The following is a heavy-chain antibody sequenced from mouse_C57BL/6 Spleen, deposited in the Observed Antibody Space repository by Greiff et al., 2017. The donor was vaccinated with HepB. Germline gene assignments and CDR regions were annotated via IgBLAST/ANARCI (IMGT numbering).Heavy chain of an antibody. Sequence: EVKVVESGGDLVKPGGSLKLSCAASGFTFSSYGMSWVRQTPDKRLEWVATISSGGSYTYYPDSVKGRFTISRDNAKNTLYLQMSSLKSEDTAMYYCARHEDYDLAWFAYWGQGTLVTVSA. CDR1: GFTFSSYG. V-gene: IGHV5-6*01. D-gene: IGHD2-4*01. J-gene: IGHJ3*01. CDR2: ISSGGSYT. CDR3: ARHEDYDLAWFAY.